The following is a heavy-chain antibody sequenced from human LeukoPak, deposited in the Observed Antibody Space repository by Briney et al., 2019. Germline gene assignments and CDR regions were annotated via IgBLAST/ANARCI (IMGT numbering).Heavy chain of an antibody. J-gene: IGHJ5*02. V-gene: IGHV3-30*02. CDR3: AKSEGWLDP. Sequence: PGGSLRLSCAASGFTFSSYGMHWVRQAPGKGLEWVALLTYDGSKEYYADSVEGRYTISRDNSKNTLYLQINSLRAEDTAVYYCAKSEGWLDPWGQGTLVIVSS. CDR1: GFTFSSYG. CDR2: LTYDGSKE.